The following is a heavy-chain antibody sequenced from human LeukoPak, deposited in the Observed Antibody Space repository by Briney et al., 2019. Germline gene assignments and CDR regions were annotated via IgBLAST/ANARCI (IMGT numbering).Heavy chain of an antibody. CDR2: IYIGGRT. J-gene: IGHJ4*02. Sequence: GGSLRLFCAASGFPVSSYYMSWVRQAPGKGLEWVSDIYIGGRTYYADSVTGRFTIFRDNSKHMLFLQMNSLRVEDKAVYYCARDTAPSYWGQGTLVTVSS. CDR1: GFPVSSYY. V-gene: IGHV3-53*01. CDR3: ARDTAPSY. D-gene: IGHD5-18*01.